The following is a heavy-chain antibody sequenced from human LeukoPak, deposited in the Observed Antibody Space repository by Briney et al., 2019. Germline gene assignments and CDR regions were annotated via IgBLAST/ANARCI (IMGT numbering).Heavy chain of an antibody. CDR3: ARRRQFDWFDAFDI. CDR1: GGSISSYY. J-gene: IGHJ3*02. V-gene: IGHV4-59*01. D-gene: IGHD3-9*01. CDR2: IYYSGST. Sequence: PSETLSLTCTVSGGSISSYYWSWIRQPPGKGLEWIGYIYYSGSTNYNPSLKSRVTISVDTSKNQFSLKLSSVTAADTAVYYCARRRQFDWFDAFDIWGQGTMVTVSS.